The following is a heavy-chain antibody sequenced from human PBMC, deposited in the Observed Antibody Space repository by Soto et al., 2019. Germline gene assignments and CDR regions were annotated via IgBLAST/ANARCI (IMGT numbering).Heavy chain of an antibody. D-gene: IGHD6-19*01. CDR1: GFTFSSYA. CDR2: ISYDGSNK. V-gene: IGHV3-30-3*01. J-gene: IGHJ5*01. Sequence: TGGSLRLSCAASGFTFSSYAMHWVRQAPGKGLEWVAVISYDGSNKYYADSVKGRFTISRDNSKNTLYLQMNSLRAEDTAVYYCARDRSSSGWFDYWGQGTLVTAPQ. CDR3: ARDRSSSGWFDY.